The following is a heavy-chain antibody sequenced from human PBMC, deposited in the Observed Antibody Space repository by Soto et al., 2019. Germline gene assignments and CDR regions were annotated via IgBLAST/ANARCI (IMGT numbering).Heavy chain of an antibody. D-gene: IGHD2-2*01. Sequence: PGGSLRLSCAASGFTFSSYAMHWVRQAPGKGLEWVAVISYDGSNKYYADSVKGRFTISRDNSKNTLYLQMNSLRAEDTAVYYCAREAMFSKDKWFDPWGQGTLVTVYS. CDR3: AREAMFSKDKWFDP. V-gene: IGHV3-30-3*01. CDR1: GFTFSSYA. CDR2: ISYDGSNK. J-gene: IGHJ5*02.